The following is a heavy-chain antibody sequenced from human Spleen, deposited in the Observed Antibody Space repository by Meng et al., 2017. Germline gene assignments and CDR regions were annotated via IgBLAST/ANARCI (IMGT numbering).Heavy chain of an antibody. V-gene: IGHV4-4*02. D-gene: IGHD1-14*01. CDR3: ARHRGGDWYNECFDN. CDR1: GGSISSSNW. J-gene: IGHJ4*02. CDR2: IYHSGST. Sequence: QVQLQESGPGLVKPSGTLSLTCAVSGGSISSSNWWSWVRQPPGKGLEWIGEIYHSGSTNYNPSLKGRLTISVDTSKNQISLRLTSVIAADTAVYYCARHRGGDWYNECFDNWGQGTLVTVSS.